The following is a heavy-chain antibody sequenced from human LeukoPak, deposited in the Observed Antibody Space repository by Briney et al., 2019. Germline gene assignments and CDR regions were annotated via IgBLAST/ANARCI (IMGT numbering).Heavy chain of an antibody. D-gene: IGHD6-13*01. V-gene: IGHV5-51*01. CDR2: IYPVNSDT. CDR3: ARHVQRSSWDNFDY. J-gene: IGHJ4*02. Sequence: HGESLKISCKGSGYNFADWWIGRVRQMPGKGLEYMGIIYPVNSDTKYSPSFEGQVTISADRSISTAYLQWSSLKASDTAIYYCARHVQRSSWDNFDYWGQGTLVTVSS. CDR1: GYNFADWW.